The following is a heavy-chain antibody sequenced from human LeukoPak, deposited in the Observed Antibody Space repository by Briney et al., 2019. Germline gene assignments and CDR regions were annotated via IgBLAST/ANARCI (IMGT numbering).Heavy chain of an antibody. CDR3: ARSPLEQQWLDY. D-gene: IGHD6-19*01. Sequence: PSGTLSLTCAVSGGSISSSNRWSWVRQPPGKGLEWIGEIYHSGSTNYNPSLKGRVTISVDKSKNQFSLKLSSVTAADTAVYYCARSPLEQQWLDYWGQGTLVTVS. CDR1: GGSISSSNR. J-gene: IGHJ4*02. V-gene: IGHV4-4*02. CDR2: IYHSGST.